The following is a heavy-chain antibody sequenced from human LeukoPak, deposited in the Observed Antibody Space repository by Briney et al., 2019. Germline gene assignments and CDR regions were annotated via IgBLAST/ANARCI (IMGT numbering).Heavy chain of an antibody. V-gene: IGHV4-39*01. CDR2: VFHDGNS. CDR3: ARQGERPGISAY. Sequence: SETLSLTCTVSGDSFNSSDCYWGWIRQPPGKGLEWIGSVFHDGNSYYNPSLKSRVTISLNTSKNQFSLSLSSVTAADSAVYYCARQGERPGISAYWGQGTLVTVSS. D-gene: IGHD1-26*01. J-gene: IGHJ4*02. CDR1: GDSFNSSDCY.